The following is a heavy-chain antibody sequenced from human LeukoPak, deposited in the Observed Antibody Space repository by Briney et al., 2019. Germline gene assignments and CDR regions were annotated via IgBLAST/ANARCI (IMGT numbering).Heavy chain of an antibody. D-gene: IGHD7-27*01. J-gene: IGHJ4*02. CDR2: INPSGGST. V-gene: IGHV1-46*01. CDR1: GYTFTNYY. CDR3: ARARTGDFDY. Sequence: ASVKVSCKASGYTFTNYYIHWVRQAPGQGLEWMGIINPSGGSTNYAQKFRGRVTMTRDTSTSTVYMELSSLRSEDTAVYYCARARTGDFDYWGQGTLVTVSS.